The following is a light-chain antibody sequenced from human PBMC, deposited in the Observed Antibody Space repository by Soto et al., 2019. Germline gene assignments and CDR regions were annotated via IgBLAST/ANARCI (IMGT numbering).Light chain of an antibody. Sequence: QSALTQPASVSGSPGQSITISCTGTSSDVGYNYVSWYQQHPGKAPKLMIYDVSNRPSGVSNRFSGSKAGNTASLTISGLQAEDEADYYCSSYTTSRSYVFGTGTKLTVL. CDR3: SSYTTSRSYV. J-gene: IGLJ1*01. CDR1: SSDVGYNY. V-gene: IGLV2-14*01. CDR2: DVS.